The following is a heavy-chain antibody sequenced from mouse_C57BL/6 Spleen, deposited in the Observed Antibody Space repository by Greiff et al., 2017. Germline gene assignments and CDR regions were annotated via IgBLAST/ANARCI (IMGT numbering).Heavy chain of an antibody. CDR1: GYSFTGYY. CDR3: TRSDDYVAWFAY. D-gene: IGHD2-4*01. J-gene: IGHJ3*01. CDR2: INPSTGGT. Sequence: EVQLQQSGPELVKPGASVKISCKASGYSFTGYYMNWVKQSPEKSLEWIGEINPSTGGTTYNQKFKAKATLTVDKSSSTAYMQLKSLTSEDSAVYYCTRSDDYVAWFAYWGQGTLVTVSA. V-gene: IGHV1-42*01.